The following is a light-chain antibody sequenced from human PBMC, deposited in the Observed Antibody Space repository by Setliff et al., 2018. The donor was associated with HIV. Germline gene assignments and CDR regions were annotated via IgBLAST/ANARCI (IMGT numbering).Light chain of an antibody. CDR1: ESVSGW. V-gene: IGKV1-5*03. J-gene: IGKJ1*01. Sequence: IQMTQSPSTLSASVGDRIIITCRASESVSGWLAWYQQKPGKAPKLLVYKASRLESGVPSRFSGSDSGTEFTLTINSLQPDDFATYYCQHYHTYPWTFGQGTKVDIK. CDR2: KAS. CDR3: QHYHTYPWT.